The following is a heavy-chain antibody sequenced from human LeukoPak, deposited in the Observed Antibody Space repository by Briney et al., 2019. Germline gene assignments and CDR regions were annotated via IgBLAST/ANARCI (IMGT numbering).Heavy chain of an antibody. CDR3: ARDLRFLEWFVGVELPYYLDY. Sequence: GGSLRLSCAASGFTFSSYDMHWVRQATGKGVEWVSAIGTAGDTYYPGSVKGRFTISRENAKNSLYLQMNSLRAEDTAEYYCARDLRFLEWFVGVELPYYLDYWGQGTLVTVSS. J-gene: IGHJ4*02. CDR1: GFTFSSYD. V-gene: IGHV3-13*01. D-gene: IGHD3-3*01. CDR2: IGTAGDT.